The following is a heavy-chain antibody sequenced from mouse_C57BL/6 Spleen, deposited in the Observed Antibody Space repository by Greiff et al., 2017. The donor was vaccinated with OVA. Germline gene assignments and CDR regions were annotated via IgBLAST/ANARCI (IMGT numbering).Heavy chain of an antibody. CDR3: ARRIYDYDAMDY. D-gene: IGHD2-3*01. CDR1: GYTFTDYN. J-gene: IGHJ4*01. Sequence: EVQLQQSGPELVKPGASVKIPCKASGYTFTDYNMDWVKQSHGKSLEWIGDINPNNGGTIYNQKFKGKATLTVDKSSSTAYMELRSLTSEDTAVYYCARRIYDYDAMDYWGQGTSVTVSS. CDR2: INPNNGGT. V-gene: IGHV1-18*01.